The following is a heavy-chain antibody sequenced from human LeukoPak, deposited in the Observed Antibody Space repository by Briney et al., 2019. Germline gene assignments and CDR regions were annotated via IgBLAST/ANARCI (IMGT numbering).Heavy chain of an antibody. Sequence: PGRSLRLSCTASGFTFGDYAMSWFRQAPGKGLEWVSAISGSGGSTYYADSVKGRFTISRDNSKNTLYLQMNSLRAEDTAVYYCAKFLPTHIVVANYYFDYWGQGTLVTVPS. CDR3: AKFLPTHIVVANYYFDY. J-gene: IGHJ4*02. CDR1: GFTFGDYA. V-gene: IGHV3-23*01. CDR2: ISGSGGST. D-gene: IGHD2-21*01.